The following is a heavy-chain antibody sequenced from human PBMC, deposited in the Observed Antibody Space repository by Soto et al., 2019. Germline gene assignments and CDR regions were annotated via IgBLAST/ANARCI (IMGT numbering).Heavy chain of an antibody. Sequence: GASVKVSCKASGYTFTSYGISLVRQAPGQGLEWMGWISAYNGNTNYAQKLQGRVTFTRDTSAGTVYMQLSSLTSEDTAVYYCARDDSGFSGSHYIDYFNYWGQGALVTVSS. J-gene: IGHJ4*02. V-gene: IGHV1-18*01. CDR1: GYTFTSYG. CDR2: ISAYNGNT. CDR3: ARDDSGFSGSHYIDYFNY. D-gene: IGHD1-26*01.